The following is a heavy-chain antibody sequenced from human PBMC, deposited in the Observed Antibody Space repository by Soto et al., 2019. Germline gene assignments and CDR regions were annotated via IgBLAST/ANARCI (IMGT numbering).Heavy chain of an antibody. CDR3: ARPKYQRLRRGWFDP. Sequence: QVQLQQWGAGLLKPSETLSLTCAVYGGSFSGYYWSWIRQPPGKGLEWIGEINHSGSTNYNPSLKSRVTISVDTSKNQFSLKLSSVTAADTALYYCARPKYQRLRRGWFDPWGQGTLVTVSS. J-gene: IGHJ5*02. V-gene: IGHV4-34*01. CDR2: INHSGST. D-gene: IGHD2-2*01. CDR1: GGSFSGYY.